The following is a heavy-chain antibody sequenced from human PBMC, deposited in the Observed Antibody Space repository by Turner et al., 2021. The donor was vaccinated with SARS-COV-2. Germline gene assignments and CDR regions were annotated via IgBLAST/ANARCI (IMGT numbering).Heavy chain of an antibody. Sequence: EVQLVESGGGLVKPGGSLRLSCAASGFTFSAYTMNWVRQAPGKGLEWSSSISSGSSYIYYADSVKGRFTISRDNAKNSLYLQMNSLRAEDTAVYYCARDVTMTQWLVPSYGMDVWGQGTTVTVSS. CDR2: ISSGSSYI. D-gene: IGHD6-19*01. CDR3: ARDVTMTQWLVPSYGMDV. J-gene: IGHJ6*02. CDR1: GFTFSAYT. V-gene: IGHV3-21*01.